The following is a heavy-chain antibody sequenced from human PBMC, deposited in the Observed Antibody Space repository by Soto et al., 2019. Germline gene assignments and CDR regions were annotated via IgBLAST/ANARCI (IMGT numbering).Heavy chain of an antibody. D-gene: IGHD3-9*01. CDR3: ARVLGDDLLTGYSDVDTALGVFDF. J-gene: IGHJ4*02. Sequence: SETLSLTCTVSGGSISSSSYYWGWIRQPPGKGLEWIGYIYYSGNTYYNPSLKSRVTISVDTSKNQFSLNLSSVTAADTAVYYCARVLGDDLLTGYSDVDTALGVFDFWGRGTLVTVSS. CDR2: IYYSGNT. CDR1: GGSISSSSYY. V-gene: IGHV4-30-4*08.